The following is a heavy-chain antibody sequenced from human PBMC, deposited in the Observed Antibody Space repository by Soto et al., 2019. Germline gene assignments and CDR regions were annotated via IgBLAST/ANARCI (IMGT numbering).Heavy chain of an antibody. CDR2: IDPSDSYT. Sequence: PGESLKISCKGSGYSFTSYWISWVRQMPGKGLEWMGRIDPSDSYTNYSPSFQGHVTISADKSISTAYLQWSSLKASDTAMYYCVRDSNYDSSGYYPNNWFDPWGQGTLVTVSS. CDR1: GYSFTSYW. D-gene: IGHD3-22*01. CDR3: VRDSNYDSSGYYPNNWFDP. J-gene: IGHJ5*02. V-gene: IGHV5-10-1*01.